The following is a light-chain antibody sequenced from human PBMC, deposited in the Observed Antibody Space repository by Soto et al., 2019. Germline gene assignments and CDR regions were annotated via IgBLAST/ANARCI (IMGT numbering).Light chain of an antibody. J-gene: IGKJ3*01. CDR3: QHYNSWPT. CDR2: GAS. CDR1: QSVSSN. Sequence: EIVMTQSPATLSVSPGEGATLSCRASQSVSSNLAWYQQKPGQAPRLLIYGASPRATGIPARFSGSGSGTDFTLTISSLQSEDSALYYCQHYNSWPTFGPGTKVDIK. V-gene: IGKV3-15*01.